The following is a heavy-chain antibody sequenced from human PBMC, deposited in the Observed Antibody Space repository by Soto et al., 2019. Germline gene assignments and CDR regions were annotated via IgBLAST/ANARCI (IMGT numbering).Heavy chain of an antibody. CDR1: GFTFSDHY. CDR2: IRNKANRYTT. D-gene: IGHD4-4*01. CDR3: STSGSYRPQDY. J-gene: IGHJ4*02. Sequence: GGSLRLSSAASGFTFSDHYMDWVRQAPGKGLEWVGRIRNKANRYTTEYAASVKGRFSLSRDDSENSLYLQMNSLKTEDTAVYFCSTSGSYRPQDYWGQGTLVTVSS. V-gene: IGHV3-72*01.